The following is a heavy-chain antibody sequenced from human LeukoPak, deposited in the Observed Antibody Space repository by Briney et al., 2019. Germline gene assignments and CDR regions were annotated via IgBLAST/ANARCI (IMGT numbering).Heavy chain of an antibody. V-gene: IGHV3-30-3*01. CDR2: ISYDGSNK. CDR1: GFTFSSYA. D-gene: IGHD6-19*01. J-gene: IGHJ4*02. CDR3: ARDSGSGWYASFDY. Sequence: PGRSLRLSCAASGFTFSSYAMHWVRQAPGKGLEWVAVISYDGSNKYYADSVKGRFTISRDNSKNTLYLRMNSLRAEDTAVYYCARDSGSGWYASFDYWGQGTLVTVSS.